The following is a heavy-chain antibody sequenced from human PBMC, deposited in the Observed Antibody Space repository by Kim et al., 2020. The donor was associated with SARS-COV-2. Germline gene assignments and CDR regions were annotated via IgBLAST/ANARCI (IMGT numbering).Heavy chain of an antibody. J-gene: IGHJ5*02. Sequence: GGSLRLSCAASGFTFSNYEMNWVRQAPGKGLEWLSYISNSGTTIYYADPVKGRFIVSRDNAKNSLFLQMNSLRVEDTAVYYCARGTVGDTRGWFDPWGQGTLVTFSS. V-gene: IGHV3-48*03. D-gene: IGHD2-21*01. CDR1: GFTFSNYE. CDR3: ARGTVGDTRGWFDP. CDR2: ISNSGTTI.